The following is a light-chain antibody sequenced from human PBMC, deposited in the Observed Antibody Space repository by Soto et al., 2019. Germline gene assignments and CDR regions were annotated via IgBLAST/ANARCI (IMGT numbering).Light chain of an antibody. J-gene: IGLJ1*01. CDR2: DVS. Sequence: QSVLTQPRSVSGSPGQSVTISCTGTSSDVGGYNYVSWYQQHPGKAPKLMIYDVSKRPSGVPDRFSGSKSGNTASLTISGLQAEDAADYYCCSYAGSYTNYVFGSGTKVTVL. V-gene: IGLV2-11*01. CDR1: SSDVGGYNY. CDR3: CSYAGSYTNYV.